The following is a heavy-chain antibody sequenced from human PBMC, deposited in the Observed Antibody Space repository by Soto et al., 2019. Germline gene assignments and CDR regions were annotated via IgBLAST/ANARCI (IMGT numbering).Heavy chain of an antibody. CDR3: ARDPLRYSSGWYWFDY. D-gene: IGHD6-19*01. CDR1: GFTFSSYG. V-gene: IGHV3-33*01. Sequence: PGGSLRLSCAASGFTFSSYGMHWVRQAPGKGLEWVAVIWYDGSNKYYADSVKGRFTISRDNSKNTLYLQMNSLRAEDTAVYYCARDPLRYSSGWYWFDYWGQGTLVTVSS. CDR2: IWYDGSNK. J-gene: IGHJ4*02.